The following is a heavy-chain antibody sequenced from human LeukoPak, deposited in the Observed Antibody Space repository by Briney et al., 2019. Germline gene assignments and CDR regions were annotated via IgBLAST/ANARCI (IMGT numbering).Heavy chain of an antibody. Sequence: SETLSLTCTVSGGSISSYYWSWIRQPPGKGLEWIGDIYYSGSTNYNPSLKSRVTISVDTSKNQFSLKLSSVTAADTAVYYCARDGYGSTYYYYMDVWGKGTTVTISS. D-gene: IGHD1-1*01. CDR2: IYYSGST. V-gene: IGHV4-59*01. CDR1: GGSISSYY. CDR3: ARDGYGSTYYYYMDV. J-gene: IGHJ6*03.